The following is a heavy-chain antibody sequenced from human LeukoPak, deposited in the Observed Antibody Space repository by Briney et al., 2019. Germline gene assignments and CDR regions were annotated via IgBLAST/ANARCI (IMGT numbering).Heavy chain of an antibody. CDR3: ARGRPYYDYVWGSYRDFDY. J-gene: IGHJ4*02. V-gene: IGHV1-69*01. D-gene: IGHD3-16*02. CDR1: GGTFSSYA. Sequence: SVKVSCKASGGTFSSYAISWVRHAPGQGLEWMGGIIPIFGTANYAQKFQGRVTITADESTSTAYMELSSLRSEDTAVYYCARGRPYYDYVWGSYRDFDYWGQGTLVTVSS. CDR2: IIPIFGTA.